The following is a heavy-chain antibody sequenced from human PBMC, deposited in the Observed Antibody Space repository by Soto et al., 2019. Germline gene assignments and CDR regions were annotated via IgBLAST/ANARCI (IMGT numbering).Heavy chain of an antibody. CDR2: IKSKTDGGTT. Sequence: PGVSMRLSCAAAGFPFTSAAMNWVSKAPGKGLEWVGRIKSKTDGGTTDYAAPVKGRFTISRDDSKGTLYLQMSSLKTEDTAVYSCTTVLHSGGYGPWGQGTLVTVSS. V-gene: IGHV3-15*07. CDR1: GFPFTSAA. CDR3: TTVLHSGGYGP. D-gene: IGHD3-22*01. J-gene: IGHJ4*02.